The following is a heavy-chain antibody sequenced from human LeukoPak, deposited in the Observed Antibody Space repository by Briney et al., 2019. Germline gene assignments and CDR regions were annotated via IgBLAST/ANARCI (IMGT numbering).Heavy chain of an antibody. Sequence: GGSLRLSCAASGFTSSNYAMNWVRQAPGKGLEWVSSISGSGADTYYADSVKGRFTISRDNSKNTLYLQMNSLRAEDTAIYFCAKELRRSPTYYFDYWGQGTLVTVSS. J-gene: IGHJ4*02. CDR2: ISGSGADT. CDR1: GFTSSNYA. D-gene: IGHD2-15*01. CDR3: AKELRRSPTYYFDY. V-gene: IGHV3-23*01.